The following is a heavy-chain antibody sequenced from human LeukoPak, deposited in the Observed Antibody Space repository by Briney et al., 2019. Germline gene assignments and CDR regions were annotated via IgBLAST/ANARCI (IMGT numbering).Heavy chain of an antibody. CDR1: GGSISSGDYY. J-gene: IGHJ4*02. CDR3: ARDLLNEGNHPDY. CDR2: IYYSGST. V-gene: IGHV4-30-4*01. Sequence: SETLSLTCTVSGGSISSGDYYWSWIRQPPGKGLEWIGYIYYSGSTYYNPSLKSRVTISVDTSKNQFSLKLSSVTAADTAVYYCARDLLNEGNHPDYWGQGTLVTVSS. D-gene: IGHD4-23*01.